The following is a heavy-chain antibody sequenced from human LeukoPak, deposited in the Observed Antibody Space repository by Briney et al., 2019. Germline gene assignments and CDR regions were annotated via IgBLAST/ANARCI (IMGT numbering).Heavy chain of an antibody. Sequence: SVKVSCKASGGTLSSYAISWVRQAPGQGLEWVGRIIPIFGTANYAQKSQGRVTITTAESTSTAYMELSRLRSEDTAVYYCSSTHRSGWYDDWFDPWGQGTLVTVSS. CDR3: SSTHRSGWYDDWFDP. D-gene: IGHD6-19*01. V-gene: IGHV1-69*05. CDR1: GGTLSSYA. J-gene: IGHJ5*02. CDR2: IIPIFGTA.